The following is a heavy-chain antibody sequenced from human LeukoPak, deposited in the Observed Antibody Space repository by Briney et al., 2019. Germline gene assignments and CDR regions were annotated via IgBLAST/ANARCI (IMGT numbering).Heavy chain of an antibody. J-gene: IGHJ6*02. CDR2: ISGSGGTT. Sequence: PGGSLRLSCAASGFTFRTYAMSWVRQAPGKGREWVSGISGSGGTTYYADSVKGLFTISRDNAKNTLYLQMNSLTAEDTAVYYCAKGATGGFGMDVWGQGTTVTVSS. CDR1: GFTFRTYA. CDR3: AKGATGGFGMDV. D-gene: IGHD3-16*01. V-gene: IGHV3-23*01.